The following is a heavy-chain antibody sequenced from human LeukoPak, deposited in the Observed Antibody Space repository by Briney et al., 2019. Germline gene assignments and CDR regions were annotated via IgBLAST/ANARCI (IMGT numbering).Heavy chain of an antibody. CDR3: ARSLGTTRLHRDAFDV. CDR2: ISSDGTT. D-gene: IGHD1-26*01. CDR1: GFAVSSHY. Sequence: GGSLRLSCAASGFAVSSHYMSWVRQAPGKGLEWVSIISSDGTTSYADSIKGRFTISRDNSRNTVYLQMSSLRPEDTAVYYCARSLGTTRLHRDAFDVWGQGAVVTVSS. J-gene: IGHJ3*01. V-gene: IGHV3-66*02.